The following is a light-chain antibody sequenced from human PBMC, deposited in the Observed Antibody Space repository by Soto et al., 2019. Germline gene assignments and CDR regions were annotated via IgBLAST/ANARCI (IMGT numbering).Light chain of an antibody. CDR2: SNN. CDR1: SSNIGSNT. CDR3: AAWDDSLNGQV. J-gene: IGLJ2*01. V-gene: IGLV1-44*01. Sequence: QSVLTQPPSASGTPGQRVTISCSGSSSNIGSNTVNWYQQLPGTAPKLLIYSNNQRPSGVPDRFSCSKSGTSASLAISGLQSEDEADYYCAAWDDSLNGQVFGGGTKVTVL.